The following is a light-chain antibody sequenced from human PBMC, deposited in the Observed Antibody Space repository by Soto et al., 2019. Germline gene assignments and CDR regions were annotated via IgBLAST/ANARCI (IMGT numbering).Light chain of an antibody. Sequence: QSVLTQPPSASGTPGQRVTISCSGSSSNIGSNYVYWYQQLPGTAPKLLIYSNNQRPSGVPDRFSGSKSGNTASLTISGLQAEDEADYYCISYRGSDTSYVFGTGTKLTVL. CDR1: SSNIGSNY. CDR2: SNN. J-gene: IGLJ1*01. V-gene: IGLV1-47*02. CDR3: ISYRGSDTSYV.